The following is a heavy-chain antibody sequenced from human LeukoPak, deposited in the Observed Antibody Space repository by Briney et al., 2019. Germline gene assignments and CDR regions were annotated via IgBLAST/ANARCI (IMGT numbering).Heavy chain of an antibody. J-gene: IGHJ6*03. CDR2: IYSSGST. V-gene: IGHV4-39*01. D-gene: IGHD5-18*01. CDR3: ARTTEGGYTYDYFYYYYMDV. Sequence: SETLSLTCAVSGASISGSGYYWGWIRQPPGKGLEWIGNIYSSGSTYYNASLQSRVTISIDTSKNQFSLRLSSVTAADTAMYYCARTTEGGYTYDYFYYYYMDVWGKGTTVTISS. CDR1: GASISGSGYY.